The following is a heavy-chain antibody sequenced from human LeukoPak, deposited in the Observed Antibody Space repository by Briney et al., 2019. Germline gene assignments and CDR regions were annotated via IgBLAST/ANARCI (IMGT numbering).Heavy chain of an antibody. V-gene: IGHV3-74*01. Sequence: PGGSLRLSCAASGFTFSSYWVHWVRQAPGKGLVWVSRINSDGSSTSYADSVKGRFTISRDNAKNTLYLQMNSLRAEDTAVYYCAREDTDYGDYVDAFDIWGQGTMVTVSS. D-gene: IGHD4-17*01. CDR3: AREDTDYGDYVDAFDI. J-gene: IGHJ3*02. CDR1: GFTFSSYW. CDR2: INSDGSST.